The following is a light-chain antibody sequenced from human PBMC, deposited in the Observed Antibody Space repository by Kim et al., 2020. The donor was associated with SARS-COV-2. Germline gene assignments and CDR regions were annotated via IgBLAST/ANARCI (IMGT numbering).Light chain of an antibody. CDR3: QVWDSSSDHPV. CDR1: NIGDKS. CDR2: YYS. Sequence: SYELTQPPSVSVAPGKTARITCGGNNIGDKSVHWYQQKPGQAPVVVISYYSDRPSGIPERFSGSNSGNTATVTISRVEAGDEADYYCQVWDSSSDHPVFGGGTQLTVL. J-gene: IGLJ2*01. V-gene: IGLV3-21*04.